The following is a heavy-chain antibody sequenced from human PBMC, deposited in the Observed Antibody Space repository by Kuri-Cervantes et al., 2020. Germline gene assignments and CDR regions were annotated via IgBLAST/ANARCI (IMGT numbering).Heavy chain of an antibody. J-gene: IGHJ4*02. D-gene: IGHD3-22*01. CDR2: ISYDGSNK. CDR1: GFTFSSYA. Sequence: SLKISCAASGFTFSSYAMHWVRQAPGKGLESVAVISYDGSNKYYADPVNGRFTISRDNSKNTLYLQMNSLRAEDTAVYYCARAAWRLNYYDSSGYEGYFDYWGQGTLVTVSS. CDR3: ARAAWRLNYYDSSGYEGYFDY. V-gene: IGHV3-30-3*01.